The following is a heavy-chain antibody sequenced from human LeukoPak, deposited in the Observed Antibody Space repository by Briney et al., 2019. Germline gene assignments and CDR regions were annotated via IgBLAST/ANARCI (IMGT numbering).Heavy chain of an antibody. J-gene: IGHJ6*02. CDR1: GFTFSSYA. CDR3: AKEDYSYDFWRPYGMDV. V-gene: IGHV3-30-3*01. D-gene: IGHD3-3*01. CDR2: ISYDGSNK. Sequence: GGSLRLSCAASGFTFSSYAMHWVRQAPGKGLEWVAVISYDGSNKYYADSVKGWFTISRDNSKNTLYLQMNSLRVEDTAVYYCAKEDYSYDFWRPYGMDVWGQGTTVTVSS.